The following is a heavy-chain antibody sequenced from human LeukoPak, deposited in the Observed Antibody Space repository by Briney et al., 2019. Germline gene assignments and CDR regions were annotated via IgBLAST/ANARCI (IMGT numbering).Heavy chain of an antibody. Sequence: SETLSLTCTVSGVSISSSSYYWGWIRQPPGKGLEWIGSIYYSGSTYYNPSLKSRVTISVDTSKNQFSLKLSSVTAADTAVYYCARAVGRAYDFWSGYLPNYYYYYMDVWGKGTTVTVSS. D-gene: IGHD3-3*01. V-gene: IGHV4-39*07. J-gene: IGHJ6*03. CDR3: ARAVGRAYDFWSGYLPNYYYYYMDV. CDR1: GVSISSSSYY. CDR2: IYYSGST.